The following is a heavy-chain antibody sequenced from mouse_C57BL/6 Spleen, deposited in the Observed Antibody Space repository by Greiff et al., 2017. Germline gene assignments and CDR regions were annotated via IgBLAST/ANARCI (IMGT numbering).Heavy chain of an antibody. Sequence: VQLQQPGAELVKPGASVKMSCKASGYTFTSYWITWVKQRPGQGLEWIGDIYPGSGSTNYNEKFKSKATLTVDKSTSTAYMQLSSLTSEDSAVYYCARPNYYGSSPQAWFAYWGQGTLVTVSA. D-gene: IGHD1-1*01. V-gene: IGHV1-55*01. CDR1: GYTFTSYW. J-gene: IGHJ3*01. CDR2: IYPGSGST. CDR3: ARPNYYGSSPQAWFAY.